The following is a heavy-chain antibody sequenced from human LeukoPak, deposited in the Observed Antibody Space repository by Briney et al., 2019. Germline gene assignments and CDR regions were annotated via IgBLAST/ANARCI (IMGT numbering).Heavy chain of an antibody. CDR1: GGSVSSGTYY. V-gene: IGHV4-61*02. D-gene: IGHD3-10*01. CDR3: ARNMVRGSLGPFDY. Sequence: SQTLSLTCTVSGGSVSSGTYYWTWIRQPAGKGLEWIGRIYTSGSTNFNPSLKSRVSISLDTSQNQFSLKVSTVTAADTAVYYCARNMVRGSLGPFDYWGQGTLVAVSS. CDR2: IYTSGST. J-gene: IGHJ4*02.